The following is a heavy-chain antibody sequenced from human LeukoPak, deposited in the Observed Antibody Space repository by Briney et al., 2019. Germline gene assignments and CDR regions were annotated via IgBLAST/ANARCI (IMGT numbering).Heavy chain of an antibody. Sequence: PGGSLRLSCAASGFTFSSYAMSWVRQGPGKGLEWVSAISGSGGRTYYADSVKGRFTISRDNSKNRLYLQMNSMRAEDTAVYYCAGNGVTMIVVVPPLGYWGQGTLVTVSS. CDR3: AGNGVTMIVVVPPLGY. J-gene: IGHJ4*02. D-gene: IGHD3-22*01. CDR1: GFTFSSYA. V-gene: IGHV3-23*01. CDR2: ISGSGGRT.